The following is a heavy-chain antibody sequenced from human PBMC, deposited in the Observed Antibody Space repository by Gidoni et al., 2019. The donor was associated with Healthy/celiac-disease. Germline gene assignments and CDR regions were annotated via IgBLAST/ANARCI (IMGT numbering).Heavy chain of an antibody. V-gene: IGHV6-1*01. D-gene: IGHD6-6*01. CDR3: ARDGHRIAARTFDY. CDR2: TYYRSKWYN. Sequence: VQLQPSGPGLVKPSQPLSLTCALSGALVSRNSAAWNWIRQSPSRGLEWLGRTYYRSKWYNDYAVSVKSRITINPDTSKNQFSLQLNSVNPEDTAVYYCARDGHRIAARTFDYWGQGTLVTVSS. J-gene: IGHJ4*02. CDR1: GALVSRNSAA.